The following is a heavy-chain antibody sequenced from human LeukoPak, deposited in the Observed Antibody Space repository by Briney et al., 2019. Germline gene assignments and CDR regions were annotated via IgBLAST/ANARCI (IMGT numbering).Heavy chain of an antibody. Sequence: GESLKISCKGSGYSFTSYWIGWVRQMPGKGLGWMGIIYPGDSDTRYSPSFQGQVTISADKSISTAYLQWSSLKASDTAMYYCARHRIVGATGNSLRYYGMDVWGQGTTVTVSS. D-gene: IGHD1-26*01. CDR2: IYPGDSDT. V-gene: IGHV5-51*01. CDR1: GYSFTSYW. CDR3: ARHRIVGATGNSLRYYGMDV. J-gene: IGHJ6*02.